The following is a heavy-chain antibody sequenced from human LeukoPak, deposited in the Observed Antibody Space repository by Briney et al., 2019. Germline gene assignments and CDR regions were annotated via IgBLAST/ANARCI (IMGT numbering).Heavy chain of an antibody. D-gene: IGHD3-10*01. Sequence: SQTLSLTCAIPGDSVSSNSAAWNWIRQSPSRGLEWLGRTYYRSKWYNDYAVSVKSRITINPDTSKNQFSLQLNSVTPEDTAVYYCAMVPGLLWFGGGFDPWGQGTLVTVSS. J-gene: IGHJ5*02. V-gene: IGHV6-1*01. CDR1: GDSVSSNSAA. CDR3: AMVPGLLWFGGGFDP. CDR2: TYYRSKWYN.